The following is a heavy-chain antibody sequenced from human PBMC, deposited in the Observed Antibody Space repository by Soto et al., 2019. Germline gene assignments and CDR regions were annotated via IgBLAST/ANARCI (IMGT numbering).Heavy chain of an antibody. CDR3: ARGVRYVTAYYYMDV. J-gene: IGHJ6*03. Sequence: GGSLRLSCAASGFTVSSNYMSWVRQAPGKGLEWVSVIYSGGSTYYADSVKGRFTISRHNSKNTLYLQMNSLRAEDTAVYYCARGVRYVTAYYYMDVWGKGTTVTVS. CDR2: IYSGGST. D-gene: IGHD3-16*01. V-gene: IGHV3-53*04. CDR1: GFTVSSNY.